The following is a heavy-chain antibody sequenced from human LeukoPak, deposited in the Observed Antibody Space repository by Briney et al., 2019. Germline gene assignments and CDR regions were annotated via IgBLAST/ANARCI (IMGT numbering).Heavy chain of an antibody. CDR2: ISYDGSNK. J-gene: IGHJ6*02. V-gene: IGHV3-30-3*01. Sequence: GRSLRLSCAASGFTFSSYAMHWVRQAPGKGLEWVAVISYDGSNKYYADSVKGRFTIYRDQSKTTVSLQMNSLGAEDTAVYCCARGVRSQYSSSWYVWDDYCYGMDVWGQGTTVSVSS. CDR3: ARGVRSQYSSSWYVWDDYCYGMDV. CDR1: GFTFSSYA. D-gene: IGHD6-13*01.